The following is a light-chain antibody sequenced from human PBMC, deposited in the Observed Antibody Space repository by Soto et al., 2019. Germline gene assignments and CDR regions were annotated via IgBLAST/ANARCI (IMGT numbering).Light chain of an antibody. CDR3: AAWDVSLKGFV. V-gene: IGLV2-23*01. CDR2: EGH. CDR1: SGFVGSFSL. J-gene: IGLJ1*01. Sequence: QSVLAQPASVSGSPGQSITISCTGTSGFVGSFSLVSWYQQHPGKAPKVMISEGHRRPSGVPDRFSGSTSVNSASLTISGLQADDEADYFCAAWDVSLKGFVFGTGTKVTVL.